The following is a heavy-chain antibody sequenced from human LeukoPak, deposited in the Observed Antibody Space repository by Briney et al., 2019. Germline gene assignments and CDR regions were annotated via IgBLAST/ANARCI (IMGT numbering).Heavy chain of an antibody. Sequence: PGGSLRLSCGASGFTFSTYAMSWVRQAPGKGLEWVSAIGGSGGSTYYADSMKGRFTISRDNSKNTLFLQMNSLRAEDTAVYYCAKFCPASSAIDYWGQGTVVTVSS. CDR3: AKFCPASSAIDY. D-gene: IGHD6-19*01. V-gene: IGHV3-23*01. CDR2: IGGSGGST. CDR1: GFTFSTYA. J-gene: IGHJ4*02.